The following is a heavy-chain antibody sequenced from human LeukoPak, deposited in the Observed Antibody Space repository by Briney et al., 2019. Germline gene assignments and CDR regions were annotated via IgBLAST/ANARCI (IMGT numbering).Heavy chain of an antibody. D-gene: IGHD4-23*01. CDR3: AKDAGSYGGNSDY. CDR1: IFTFSTYA. J-gene: IGHJ4*02. CDR2: ISFDGSNK. V-gene: IGHV3-30*18. Sequence: PGRSLRLSCAASIFTFSTYAMHWVRQAPGKGLEWVAVISFDGSNKYYANSVKGQFTISRDNSKNTLYLQMNSLRAEDTAVYYCAKDAGSYGGNSDYWGQGTLVTVSS.